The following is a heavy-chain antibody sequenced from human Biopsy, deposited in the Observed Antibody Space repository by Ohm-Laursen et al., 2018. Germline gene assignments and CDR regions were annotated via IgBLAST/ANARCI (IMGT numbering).Heavy chain of an antibody. V-gene: IGHV1-69*13. Sequence: GASVKVSCKASGGTFSSYAISWVRQAPGQGLEWMGGIIPIFGTANYAQKFQGRVTITADESTSTAYMELSSLRSEDTAVYYCARAERFLDCFDIWGQGTMVVVSS. CDR1: GGTFSSYA. CDR3: ARAERFLDCFDI. J-gene: IGHJ3*02. CDR2: IIPIFGTA. D-gene: IGHD3-3*01.